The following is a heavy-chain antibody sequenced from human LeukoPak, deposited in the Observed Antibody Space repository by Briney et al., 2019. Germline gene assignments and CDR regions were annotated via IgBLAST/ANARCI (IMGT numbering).Heavy chain of an antibody. V-gene: IGHV4-59*01. J-gene: IGHJ5*02. CDR1: GGSISSYY. CDR2: IYYSGST. D-gene: IGHD3-16*02. CDR3: ARLMRLGELSPPPQNWFDP. Sequence: SETLSLTCTVSGGSISSYYWSWIRQPPGKGLEWIGYIYYSGSTNYNPSLKSRVTISVDTSKNQFSLKLSSVTAADTAVYYCARLMRLGELSPPPQNWFDPWGQGTLVTVSS.